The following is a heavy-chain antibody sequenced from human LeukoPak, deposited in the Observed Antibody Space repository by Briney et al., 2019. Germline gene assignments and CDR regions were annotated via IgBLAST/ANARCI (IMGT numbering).Heavy chain of an antibody. J-gene: IGHJ4*02. D-gene: IGHD3-22*01. V-gene: IGHV3-7*01. CDR2: IKEDGTEK. CDR1: GFTFSDFW. Sequence: GGSLRLSCAGSGFTFSDFWMTWVRQTPGKGLEWVANIKEDGTEKNLVDSVKGRFTISRDNAKNSLYLQVNTLRAEDTAVYFCAVMSNYYDSSAYYPFNHWGQGTLVTVSS. CDR3: AVMSNYYDSSAYYPFNH.